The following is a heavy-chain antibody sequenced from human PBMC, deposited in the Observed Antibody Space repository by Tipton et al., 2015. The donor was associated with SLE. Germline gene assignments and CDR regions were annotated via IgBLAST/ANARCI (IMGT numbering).Heavy chain of an antibody. CDR2: IYYSGST. CDR3: ASSAYGSGTQVDY. D-gene: IGHD3-10*01. V-gene: IGHV4-39*01. Sequence: TLSLTCTVSGGSISSRSYYWGWIRQPPGKGLECIGNIYYSGSTYYNPSLKSRVTISVDTSENQFSLRLSSVTAADTAVYYCASSAYGSGTQVDYWGQGTLVTVSS. CDR1: GGSISSRSYY. J-gene: IGHJ4*02.